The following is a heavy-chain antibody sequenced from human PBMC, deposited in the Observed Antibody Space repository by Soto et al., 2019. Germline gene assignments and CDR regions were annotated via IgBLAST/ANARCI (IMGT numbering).Heavy chain of an antibody. Sequence: QVQLVQSGAEVKKPGASVKVSCKPSGYTFSSHGLSWVRQAPGRGLEWLGWISTWNGDTNYAQKFQGRVTMTTDRATSTAYMELKSLRSDDTAVYYCARDYTVTREDCFDPWGQGTLVTVSS. V-gene: IGHV1-18*01. D-gene: IGHD4-4*01. CDR2: ISTWNGDT. CDR1: GYTFSSHG. CDR3: ARDYTVTREDCFDP. J-gene: IGHJ5*02.